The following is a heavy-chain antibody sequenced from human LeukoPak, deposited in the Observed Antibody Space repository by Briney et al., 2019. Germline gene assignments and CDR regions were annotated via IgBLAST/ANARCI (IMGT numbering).Heavy chain of an antibody. D-gene: IGHD2-15*01. V-gene: IGHV6-1*01. CDR1: GDSVSSNSAA. J-gene: IGHJ5*02. Sequence: SQTLSLTCAISGDSVSSNSAAWNWIRQSPSRGLEWLGRTYYRSKWYNDYAVSVKSRITIKPDTSKNQFSLQLNSVTPDDTAVYYCASVSEVDQDWFDPWGQGTLVTVSS. CDR3: ASVSEVDQDWFDP. CDR2: TYYRSKWYN.